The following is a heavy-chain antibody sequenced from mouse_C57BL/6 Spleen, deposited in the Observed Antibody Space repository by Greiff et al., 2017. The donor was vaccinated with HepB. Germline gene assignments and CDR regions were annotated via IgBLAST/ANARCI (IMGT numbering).Heavy chain of an antibody. Sequence: VQLQQSGAELVKPGASVKSSCKASGYTFTSYWMHWVKQRPGQGLEWIGMIHPNSGSTNYNEKFKSKATLTVDKSSSTAYMQLSSLTSEDSAVYYCARDYYGSSYYAMDYWGQGTSVTVSS. V-gene: IGHV1-64*01. D-gene: IGHD1-1*01. CDR3: ARDYYGSSYYAMDY. CDR1: GYTFTSYW. J-gene: IGHJ4*01. CDR2: IHPNSGST.